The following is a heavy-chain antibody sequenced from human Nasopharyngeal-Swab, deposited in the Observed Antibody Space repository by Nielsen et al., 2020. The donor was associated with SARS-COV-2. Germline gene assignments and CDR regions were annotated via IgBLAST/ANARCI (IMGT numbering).Heavy chain of an antibody. CDR2: ISFDGGHK. CDR3: AKDRGGGYSGYDRFDY. CDR1: GFTFRNFA. D-gene: IGHD5-12*01. V-gene: IGHV3-30*18. J-gene: IGHJ4*02. Sequence: GESLKISCAGSGFTFRNFAMTWVRQAPGKGLEWVAVISFDGGHKYFAESVKGRFTISRDNSKNTLYLQMNSLRAEDTAVYYCAKDRGGGYSGYDRFDYWGQGTLVTVSS.